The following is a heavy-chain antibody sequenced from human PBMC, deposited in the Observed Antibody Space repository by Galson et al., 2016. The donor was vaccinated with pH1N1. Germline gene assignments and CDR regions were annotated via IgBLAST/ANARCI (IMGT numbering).Heavy chain of an antibody. Sequence: SLRLSCAVSGFTFETYSMHWVRQAPGGGLEWVSSVSWNSGNTDYGDSVKGRFIISRDNAKRTLYLQMNSLRSEDTAFYYCAYGAKWAYDFDFWGQGTMVAVSS. CDR1: GFTFETYS. CDR2: VSWNSGNT. CDR3: AYGAKWAYDFDF. V-gene: IGHV3-9*01. D-gene: IGHD4-17*01. J-gene: IGHJ3*01.